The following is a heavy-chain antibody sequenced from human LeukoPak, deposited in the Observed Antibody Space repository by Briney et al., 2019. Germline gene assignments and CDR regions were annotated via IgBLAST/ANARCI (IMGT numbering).Heavy chain of an antibody. J-gene: IGHJ3*02. CDR3: AREDTVGAFDI. Sequence: GGSLRLSCAASGFTFSSYSMNWVRQAPGKGLEWGSSISSSSSYIYYADSVKGRFTISRDNAKNSLYLQMNSLRAEDTAVYYCAREDTVGAFDIWGQGTMVTVSS. CDR2: ISSSSSYI. V-gene: IGHV3-21*01. D-gene: IGHD5-18*01. CDR1: GFTFSSYS.